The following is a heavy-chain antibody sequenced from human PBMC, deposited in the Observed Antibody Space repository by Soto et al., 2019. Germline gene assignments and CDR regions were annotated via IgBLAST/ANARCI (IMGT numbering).Heavy chain of an antibody. V-gene: IGHV4-31*03. CDR3: ARGDYYYGSGSYNGYFDY. Sequence: SETLSLTCTFSGGSISSGGYYWSWIRQHPGKGLEWIGYIYYSGSTYYNPSLKSRVTISVDTSKNQFSLKLSSVAAADTAVYYCARGDYYYGSGSYNGYFDYWGQGTLVTVSS. J-gene: IGHJ4*02. D-gene: IGHD3-10*01. CDR1: GGSISSGGYY. CDR2: IYYSGST.